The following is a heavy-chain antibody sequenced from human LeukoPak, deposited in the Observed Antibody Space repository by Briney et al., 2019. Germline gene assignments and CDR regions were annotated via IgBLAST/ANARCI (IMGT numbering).Heavy chain of an antibody. V-gene: IGHV3-49*04. CDR3: TTGSGTYQNQDY. J-gene: IGHJ4*02. CDR2: IRSKAFGGTT. D-gene: IGHD3-10*01. CDR1: EFTFGDYA. Sequence: PGRSLRLSCTASEFTFGDYALSWVRQAPGKGLEWVGFIRSKAFGGTTEYAASVKGSFTISRDGSKSIAYLQMNSLKTEDTAVYYCTTGSGTYQNQDYWGQGTLVTVSS.